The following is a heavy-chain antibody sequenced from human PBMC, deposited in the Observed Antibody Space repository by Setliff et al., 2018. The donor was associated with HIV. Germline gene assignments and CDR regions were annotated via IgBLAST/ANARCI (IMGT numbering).Heavy chain of an antibody. D-gene: IGHD1-26*01. J-gene: IGHJ4*02. V-gene: IGHV4-38-2*02. Sequence: SETLSLTCAVSGYSISSGYYWGWIRQPPGKGLEWIGSIFHSGTAYYNPSLKSRVTISVDTSKNQFSLKLSSVTAADTAVYYCARETSGSYYGEYYFDYWGQGTLVTVSS. CDR3: ARETSGSYYGEYYFDY. CDR2: IFHSGTA. CDR1: GYSISSGYY.